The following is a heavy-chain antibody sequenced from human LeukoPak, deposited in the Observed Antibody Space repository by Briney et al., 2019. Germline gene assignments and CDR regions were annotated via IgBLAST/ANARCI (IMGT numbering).Heavy chain of an antibody. CDR2: IIPIFGTA. CDR3: ARGYYDSSGYYPFDY. V-gene: IGHV1-69*05. Sequence: GSSVKVSCKASGGTFSSYAISWVRQAPGQGLEWMGGIIPIFGTANYARKFQGRVTITTDESTSTAYMELSSLRSEDTAVYYCARGYYDSSGYYPFDYWGQGTLVTVSS. J-gene: IGHJ4*02. CDR1: GGTFSSYA. D-gene: IGHD3-22*01.